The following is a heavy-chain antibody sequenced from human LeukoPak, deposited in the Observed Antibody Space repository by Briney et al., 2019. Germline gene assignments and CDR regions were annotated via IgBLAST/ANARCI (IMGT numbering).Heavy chain of an antibody. V-gene: IGHV3-30*02. D-gene: IGHD4/OR15-4a*01. CDR2: IRYDGSRK. Sequence: PGGSLRLSCAASGFIFSSYGMHSVRQAPDKGLEWVAFIRYDGSRKYYADSVKGRFTISRDNSKNTLYLQMNGLRAEDTAMYYCAKVSLNMVNDAFDIWGQGTMVSVSS. J-gene: IGHJ3*02. CDR3: AKVSLNMVNDAFDI. CDR1: GFIFSSYG.